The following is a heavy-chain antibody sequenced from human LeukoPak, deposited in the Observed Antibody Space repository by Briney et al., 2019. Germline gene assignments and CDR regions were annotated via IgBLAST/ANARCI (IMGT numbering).Heavy chain of an antibody. Sequence: PGGSLRLSCAASGFTFSSYSMNWVRQAPGKGLEWVSYISSSSSTIYYADSVKGRFTISRDNAKNSLYLQMNSLRAEDTAVCYCARAVYGSGKGFHYWGQGTLVTVSS. CDR1: GFTFSSYS. V-gene: IGHV3-48*01. D-gene: IGHD3-10*01. CDR2: ISSSSSTI. J-gene: IGHJ4*02. CDR3: ARAVYGSGKGFHY.